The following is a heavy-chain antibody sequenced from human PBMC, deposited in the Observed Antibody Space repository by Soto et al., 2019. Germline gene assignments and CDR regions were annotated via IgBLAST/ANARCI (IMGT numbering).Heavy chain of an antibody. V-gene: IGHV3-23*01. D-gene: IGHD6-19*01. CDR3: ATDAPRRSGWFDFDY. CDR1: GFSFSNFD. J-gene: IGHJ4*02. CDR2: ISHDATRP. Sequence: EVQLLESGGGLVQPGGSLRLSCAASGFSFSNFDMCWVRQSPGKGLEWVAGISHDATRPYHANSVKGRFTISRDNSKSTLFLQMNSLRVEDTAIYFCATDAPRRSGWFDFDYWGQGIVVTVSS.